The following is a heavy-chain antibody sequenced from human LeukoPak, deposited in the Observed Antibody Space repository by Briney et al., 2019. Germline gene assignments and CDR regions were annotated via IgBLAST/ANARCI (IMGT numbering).Heavy chain of an antibody. CDR3: ARARTNILRYFDWSPRRGNWFDP. Sequence: ASVKVSCKASGYTFTSYAMHWVRQAPGQRLEWMGWINAGNGNTKYSQKFQGRVTITRDTSASTAYMELSGLRSEDTAVYYCARARTNILRYFDWSPRRGNWFDPWGQGTLVTVSS. V-gene: IGHV1-3*01. CDR1: GYTFTSYA. J-gene: IGHJ5*02. CDR2: INAGNGNT. D-gene: IGHD3-9*01.